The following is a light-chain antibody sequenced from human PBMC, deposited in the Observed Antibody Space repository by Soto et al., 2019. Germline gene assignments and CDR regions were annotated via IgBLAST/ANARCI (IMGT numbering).Light chain of an antibody. CDR2: DVT. CDR3: SSYSSSTTHVV. V-gene: IGLV2-14*03. J-gene: IGLJ2*01. CDR1: STDVGDFNY. Sequence: QSVLTQPASVSGSPGRSVTISCTGTSTDVGDFNYVSWYQHLPGRAPKLIFYDVTNRPSGISYRFSASKSGRTASLTISGLQAEDEADYYCSSYSSSTTHVVFGGGTKLTVL.